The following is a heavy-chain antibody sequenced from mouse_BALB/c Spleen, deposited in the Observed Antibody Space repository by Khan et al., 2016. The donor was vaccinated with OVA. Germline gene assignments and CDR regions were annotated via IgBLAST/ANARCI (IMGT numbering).Heavy chain of an antibody. CDR3: ARVYRSDFDY. CDR2: INPHVGET. V-gene: IGHV1-20*02. CDR1: GYSFTGYF. Sequence: VQLKESGPELVKPGASVKISCKASGYSFTGYFMNWVMQSHGKSLAWIGRINPHVGETLFNPKFKGKATLTVDESSSTAHMELRSLASEDSAVYYCARVYRSDFDYWGQGTTLTVSS. D-gene: IGHD1-1*01. J-gene: IGHJ2*01.